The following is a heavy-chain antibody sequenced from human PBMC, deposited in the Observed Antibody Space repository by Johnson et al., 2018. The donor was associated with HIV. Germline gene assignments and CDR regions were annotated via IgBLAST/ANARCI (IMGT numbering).Heavy chain of an antibody. Sequence: EVQLVESGGGLVQPGGSLRLSCAASGFTFSSYDMHWVRQATGKGLEWVSAIGTAGDTYYPGSVKGRFTISRENAKNTLYLQMNNLGPEDTAVYYCAKAELIRFGELNDGFDIWGQGTMVTVSS. CDR2: IGTAGDT. J-gene: IGHJ3*02. CDR3: AKAELIRFGELNDGFDI. CDR1: GFTFSSYD. V-gene: IGHV3-13*01. D-gene: IGHD3-10*01.